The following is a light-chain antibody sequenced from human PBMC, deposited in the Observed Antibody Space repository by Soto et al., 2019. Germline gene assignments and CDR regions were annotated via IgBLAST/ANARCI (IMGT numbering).Light chain of an antibody. CDR2: WAS. J-gene: IGKJ4*01. CDR3: QQYYTTLALT. CDR1: QSVLYSSNNKNY. Sequence: DIVMTQSPDSLAVSLGERATINCKPSQSVLYSSNNKNYLAWYQRKPGQPPKLLIYWASTRESGVPDRFSGSGSGTDFTLTISSLQAEDVAFYYCQQYYTTLALTFGGGTKVEIK. V-gene: IGKV4-1*01.